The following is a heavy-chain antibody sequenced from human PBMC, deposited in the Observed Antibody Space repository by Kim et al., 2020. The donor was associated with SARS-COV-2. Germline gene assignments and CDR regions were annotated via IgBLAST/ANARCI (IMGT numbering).Heavy chain of an antibody. D-gene: IGHD3-16*01. CDR3: ARWGGDYYYGMDV. V-gene: IGHV3-66*01. J-gene: IGHJ6*02. Sequence: ADAVKGRFTITRDNSKNTLYLQMNSRRAEDTAVYYCARWGGDYYYGMDVWGQGTTVTVSS.